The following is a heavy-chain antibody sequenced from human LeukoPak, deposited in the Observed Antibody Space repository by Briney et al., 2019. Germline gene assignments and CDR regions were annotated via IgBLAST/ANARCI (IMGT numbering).Heavy chain of an antibody. CDR1: GLIFGDCW. D-gene: IGHD3-22*01. J-gene: IGHJ6*02. CDR2: IKQDGSER. Sequence: GGSLRLSCVVSGLIFGDCWMSWVRQAPGKGLEWVANIKQDGSERYYVDSVKGRFTISRDNAKNSVYLQMNSLRADDTAAYYCARDRRLHYYDSSGPLGYDYHSMDVWGQGTTVTVSS. V-gene: IGHV3-7*01. CDR3: ARDRRLHYYDSSGPLGYDYHSMDV.